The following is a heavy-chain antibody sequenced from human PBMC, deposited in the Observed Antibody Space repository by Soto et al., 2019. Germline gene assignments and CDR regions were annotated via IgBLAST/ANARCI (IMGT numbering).Heavy chain of an antibody. CDR3: ARLNQYKLIFGTKIYGMDV. CDR2: IIPIFGTA. D-gene: IGHD2-2*01. CDR1: GGTFSSYA. J-gene: IGHJ6*02. V-gene: IGHV1-69*13. Sequence: ASVKVSCKASGGTFSSYAISWVRQAPGQGLEWMGGIIPIFGTANYAQKFQGRVTITADESTSTAYIELRSLRSEDTAVYYCARLNQYKLIFGTKIYGMDVWGQGTKVTVYS.